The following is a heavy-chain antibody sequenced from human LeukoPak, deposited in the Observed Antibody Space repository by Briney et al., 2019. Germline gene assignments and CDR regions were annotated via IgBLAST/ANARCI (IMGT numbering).Heavy chain of an antibody. V-gene: IGHV1-8*01. D-gene: IGHD6-19*01. CDR1: GYSFTNFD. CDR3: ARGPQWRGDYYYMDV. CDR2: MNPNSGNK. J-gene: IGHJ6*03. Sequence: ASVKVTCKASGYSFTNFDFNWVRQATGQGLEWMGWMNPNSGNKGYAQKFQGRVTMTMNTSITTAYMELSSLRSEDTAVYYCARGPQWRGDYYYMDVWGRGSTVTVSS.